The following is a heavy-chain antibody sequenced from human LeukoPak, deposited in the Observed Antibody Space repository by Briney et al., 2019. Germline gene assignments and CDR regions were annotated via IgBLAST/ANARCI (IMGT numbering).Heavy chain of an antibody. CDR2: ISGSGGST. CDR1: GFTFSSYG. Sequence: QTGGSLRLSCAASGFTFSSYGMSWVRQAPGKGLEWVSGISGSGGSTYYADSVKGRFTISRGNSKNTLYLQMNSLRAEDTAVYYCAKDTLGIMVLSYGFDYWGQGILVTVSS. J-gene: IGHJ4*02. V-gene: IGHV3-23*01. CDR3: AKDTLGIMVLSYGFDY. D-gene: IGHD4/OR15-4a*01.